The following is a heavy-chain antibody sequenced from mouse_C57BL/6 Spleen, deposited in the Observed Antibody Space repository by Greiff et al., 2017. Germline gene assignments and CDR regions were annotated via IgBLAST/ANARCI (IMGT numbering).Heavy chain of an antibody. CDR3: ARPYYGSSLDY. Sequence: VQLQQSGPELVKPGASVKISCKASGYSFTSYYIHWVKQRPGQGLEWIGWIYPGSGNTKYNEKVKGKATLTADTSSSTAYMQLSSLTSEDSAVYCCARPYYGSSLDYWGQGTTLTVSS. D-gene: IGHD1-1*01. J-gene: IGHJ2*01. CDR1: GYSFTSYY. CDR2: IYPGSGNT. V-gene: IGHV1-66*01.